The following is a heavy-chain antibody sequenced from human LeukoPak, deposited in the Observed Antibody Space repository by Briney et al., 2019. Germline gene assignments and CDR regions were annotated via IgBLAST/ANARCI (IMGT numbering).Heavy chain of an antibody. Sequence: SETLSLTCTVSGGSISSSSYYWGWIRQPPGKGLEWIGSIYYSGSTYYNPSLKSRVTISVDTSKNQFSLKLSSVTAADTAVYYCARDLSHYGSGSYLNWFDPWGRGTLVTVSS. CDR3: ARDLSHYGSGSYLNWFDP. V-gene: IGHV4-39*07. CDR2: IYYSGST. CDR1: GGSISSSSYY. D-gene: IGHD3-10*01. J-gene: IGHJ5*02.